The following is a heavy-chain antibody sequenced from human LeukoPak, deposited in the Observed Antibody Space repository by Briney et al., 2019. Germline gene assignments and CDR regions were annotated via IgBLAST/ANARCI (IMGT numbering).Heavy chain of an antibody. J-gene: IGHJ4*02. CDR1: GGTFSSYA. Sequence: SVKVSCKASGGTFSSYAISWVRQAPGQGLEWMGGVIPIFGTANYAQKFQGRVTITADESTSTAYMELSSLRSEDTAVYYCARSQGGYGDYYDYWGQGTLVTVSS. V-gene: IGHV1-69*01. D-gene: IGHD4-17*01. CDR3: ARSQGGYGDYYDY. CDR2: VIPIFGTA.